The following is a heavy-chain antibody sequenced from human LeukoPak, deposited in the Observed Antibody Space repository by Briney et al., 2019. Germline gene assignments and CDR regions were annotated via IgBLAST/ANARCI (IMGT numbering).Heavy chain of an antibody. J-gene: IGHJ4*02. CDR3: ARAPLPNYSFDY. V-gene: IGHV3-74*01. Sequence: PGGSLRLSCAASGFTFSIYWMHWVRQAPGRGLVWVSRIKSDGSSATYADSVTGRFTISRDNAKNTLYLQMNSLRAEDTAVYYCARAPLPNYSFDYWGQETLVTVSS. CDR2: IKSDGSSA. CDR1: GFTFSIYW.